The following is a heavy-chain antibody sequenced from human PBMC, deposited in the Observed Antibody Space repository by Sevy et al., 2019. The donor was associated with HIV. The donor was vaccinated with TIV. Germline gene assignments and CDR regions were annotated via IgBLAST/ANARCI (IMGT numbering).Heavy chain of an antibody. Sequence: ASVKVSCKASGGTFSSYGISWVRHAPGQGLEWMGGIIPILGTVNYAQKFQGRVTITADESTKTAYMGLSSLRSEDTAVYYCARGGGNGWYYFDYWGQETLVTVSS. V-gene: IGHV1-69*13. CDR1: GGTFSSYG. J-gene: IGHJ4*02. CDR2: IIPILGTV. CDR3: ARGGGNGWYYFDY. D-gene: IGHD6-19*01.